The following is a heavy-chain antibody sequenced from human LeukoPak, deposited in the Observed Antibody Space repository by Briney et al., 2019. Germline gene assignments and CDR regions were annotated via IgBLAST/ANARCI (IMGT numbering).Heavy chain of an antibody. CDR3: AKEIYSGYDLGEYYFDY. V-gene: IGHV3-9*01. CDR2: ISWNSGSI. J-gene: IGHJ4*02. Sequence: GGSLRLSCAASGFTFDDYAMHWVRQAPGKGLEWVSGISWNSGSIGYADSVKGRFTISRDNAKNSLYLQMNSLRAEDTALYYCAKEIYSGYDLGEYYFDYWGQGALVIVSS. CDR1: GFTFDDYA. D-gene: IGHD5-12*01.